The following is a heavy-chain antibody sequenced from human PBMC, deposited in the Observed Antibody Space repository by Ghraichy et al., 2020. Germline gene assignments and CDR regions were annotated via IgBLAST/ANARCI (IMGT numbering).Heavy chain of an antibody. CDR3: ARGAGLDNWFDP. J-gene: IGHJ5*02. Sequence: SETLSLTCTVSGYSISSGYYWGWIRQPPGKGLEWIGSIYHSGSTYYNPSLKSRFTISVDTSKNQFSLKLSSVTAADTAVYYCARGAGLDNWFDPWGQGTLVTVSS. D-gene: IGHD6-6*01. V-gene: IGHV4-38-2*02. CDR2: IYHSGST. CDR1: GYSISSGYY.